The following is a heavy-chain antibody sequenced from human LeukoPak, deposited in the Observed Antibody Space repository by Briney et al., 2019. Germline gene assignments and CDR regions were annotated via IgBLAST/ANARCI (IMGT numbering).Heavy chain of an antibody. CDR3: ARNDAFDI. V-gene: IGHV5-51*03. CDR1: GSRFTSYW. J-gene: IGHJ3*02. CDR2: IYPGDSDT. Sequence: GASLKTSFKGSGSRFTSYWIGWGRPMPGKGLEWMGIIYPGDSDTRYCPSFQGQVPISADKSISTAYLQWSSLKASDTAMYYCARNDAFDIWGQGTMVTVTS.